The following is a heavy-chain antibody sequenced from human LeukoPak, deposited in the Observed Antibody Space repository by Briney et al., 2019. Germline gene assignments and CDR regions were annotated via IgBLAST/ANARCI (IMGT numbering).Heavy chain of an antibody. CDR1: GGSISGYY. J-gene: IGHJ4*02. D-gene: IGHD3-3*02. V-gene: IGHV4-59*12. Sequence: SETLSLTCSVSGGSISGYYWSWIRQPPGKGLEWIGYVYYSGSTNYNPSLKSRVTISVDTSKNQFSLKVRFVTAADTAVYYCARETDSNFLDSWGQGTLVTVSS. CDR2: VYYSGST. CDR3: ARETDSNFLDS.